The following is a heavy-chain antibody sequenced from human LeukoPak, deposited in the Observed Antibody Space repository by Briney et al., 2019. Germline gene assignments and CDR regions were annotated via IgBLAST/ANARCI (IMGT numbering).Heavy chain of an antibody. J-gene: IGHJ4*02. V-gene: IGHV3-7*03. CDR2: IKQDGSAK. D-gene: IGHD4-17*01. Sequence: GGSLRLSCAASGFTFSSYWMSWVRQAPGKGPEWVANIKQDGSAKYYVDSVKGRFTISRDNAKNSLYLQVDSLRAEDTAVYYCARHRCSNCGDYFDYWGQGTLVTVSS. CDR1: GFTFSSYW. CDR3: ARHRCSNCGDYFDY.